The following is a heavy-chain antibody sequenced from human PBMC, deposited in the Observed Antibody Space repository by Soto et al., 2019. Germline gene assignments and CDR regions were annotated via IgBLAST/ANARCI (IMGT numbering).Heavy chain of an antibody. D-gene: IGHD3-3*01. Sequence: SETLSHTCTVSGGSISSYYWSWIRQPPRKGQERNGYIYYSGSTNYNPSLKSRVTISVDTSKNQFSLKLSSVTAADTAVYYCARRVTGLRFLEGSHYYYMDVWGKGTTVTVSS. CDR3: ARRVTGLRFLEGSHYYYMDV. V-gene: IGHV4-59*08. CDR1: GGSISSYY. CDR2: IYYSGST. J-gene: IGHJ6*03.